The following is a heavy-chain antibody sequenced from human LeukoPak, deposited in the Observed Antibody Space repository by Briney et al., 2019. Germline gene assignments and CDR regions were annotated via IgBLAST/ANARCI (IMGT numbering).Heavy chain of an antibody. V-gene: IGHV1-18*01. Sequence: GASVKVSCKASGYTFTSYGISWVRQAPGQGLEWMGWISAYNGNTNYAQKLQGRVTMTTDTSTSTAYMELRSLRSDDTAVYYCARHGKINYGSGETLNWFDPWGQGTLVTVSS. CDR3: ARHGKINYGSGETLNWFDP. CDR2: ISAYNGNT. D-gene: IGHD3-10*01. CDR1: GYTFTSYG. J-gene: IGHJ5*02.